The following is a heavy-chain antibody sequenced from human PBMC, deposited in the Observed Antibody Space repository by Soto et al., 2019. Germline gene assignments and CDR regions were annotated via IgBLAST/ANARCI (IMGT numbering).Heavy chain of an antibody. CDR2: INHSGST. CDR1: GGSISSGGYY. CDR3: ARGPYSSTSCYARYYYYGMDV. Sequence: SETLSLTCTVSGGSISSGGYYWSWIRQHPGKGLEWIGYINHSGSTNYNPSLKSRVTISVDTSKNQFSLMLSSVTAADTAVYYCARGPYSSTSCYARYYYYGMDVWGQGTTVTVSS. J-gene: IGHJ6*02. D-gene: IGHD2-2*01. V-gene: IGHV4-31*03.